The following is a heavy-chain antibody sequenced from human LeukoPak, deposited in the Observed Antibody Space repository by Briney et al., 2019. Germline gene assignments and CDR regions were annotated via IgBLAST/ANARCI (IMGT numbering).Heavy chain of an antibody. V-gene: IGHV1-2*02. D-gene: IGHD4-17*01. CDR3: ARLAYGDPDC. CDR1: GYTFTAYY. Sequence: ASVKVSCKASGYTFTAYYLHWVRQAPGQGLEWMGWINPNFGGTKYAQKFQGRVTMTSDTSISTTYMELSSLKSDDTAVYYCARLAYGDPDCWGQGTLVTVSS. CDR2: INPNFGGT. J-gene: IGHJ4*02.